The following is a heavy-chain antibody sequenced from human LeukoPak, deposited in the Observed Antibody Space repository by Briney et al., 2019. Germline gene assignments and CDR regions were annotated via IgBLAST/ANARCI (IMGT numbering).Heavy chain of an antibody. V-gene: IGHV4-59*12. J-gene: IGHJ4*02. CDR3: ARGVYYGSGSYYKKGPFDY. CDR1: GGSISSYY. CDR2: IYYSGST. Sequence: SETLSLTCTVSGGSISSYYWSWFRQPPGKGLEWIGYIYYSGSTNYSPSLKSRVTILVDTSKNQFSLKLSSVTAADTAVYYCARGVYYGSGSYYKKGPFDYWGQGTLVTVSS. D-gene: IGHD3-10*01.